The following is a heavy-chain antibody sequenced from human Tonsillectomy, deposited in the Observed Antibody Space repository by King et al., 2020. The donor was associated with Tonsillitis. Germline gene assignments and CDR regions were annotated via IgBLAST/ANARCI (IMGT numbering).Heavy chain of an antibody. CDR2: INSAGTIT. D-gene: IGHD1-1*01. CDR3: ARDGLSTTPFAP. Sequence: VQLVESGGGLVQPGGSLRLSCAASGFSLSNYWMHWVRQDPGRGLVWVSHINSAGTITSYADSVRGRFTISRDLVKNTVYLQMNNLGAEDTAIYYCARDGLSTTPFAPWGRGPLLTASS. V-gene: IGHV3-74*01. J-gene: IGHJ5*02. CDR1: GFSLSNYW.